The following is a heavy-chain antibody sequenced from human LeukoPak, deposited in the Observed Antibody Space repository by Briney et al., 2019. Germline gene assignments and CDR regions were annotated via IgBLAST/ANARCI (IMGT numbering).Heavy chain of an antibody. CDR1: EFTFRSYS. J-gene: IGHJ6*02. CDR3: ARTNQMTTVTTDYYYGMDV. CDR2: ISSSSNTM. D-gene: IGHD4-11*01. V-gene: IGHV3-48*04. Sequence: GGSLRLSCAASEFTFRSYSMNWVRQAPGKGLEWVSYISSSSNTMYYADSVKGRFTISRDNAENSLYLQMNSLRGEDTAVYYCARTNQMTTVTTDYYYGMDVWGQGTTVTVSS.